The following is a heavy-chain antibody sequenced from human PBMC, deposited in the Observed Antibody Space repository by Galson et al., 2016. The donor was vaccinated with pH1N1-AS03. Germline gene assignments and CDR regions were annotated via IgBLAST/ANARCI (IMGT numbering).Heavy chain of an antibody. J-gene: IGHJ4*02. Sequence: SVKVSCKASGYNFVTYGITWVRQGPGQGLEWMGWINPYSTNTNYAKKDQDRVAMTAHTSTTTAHLDLRNLGSDDTAVYYCARAVAGRPFLIDYWCQGTLVSVSS. D-gene: IGHD6-6*01. CDR3: ARAVAGRPFLIDY. CDR2: INPYSTNT. CDR1: GYNFVTYG. V-gene: IGHV1-18*01.